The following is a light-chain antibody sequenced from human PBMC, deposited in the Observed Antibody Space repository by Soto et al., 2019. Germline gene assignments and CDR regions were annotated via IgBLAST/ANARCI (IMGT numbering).Light chain of an antibody. V-gene: IGKV1-5*01. CDR1: QSFTTW. CDR3: QQYYRYPLS. J-gene: IGKJ4*01. CDR2: DVS. Sequence: DIQMTQSPSTLSASVGDRVTITCRASQSFTTWLAWYQQKPGKAPKLLIFDVSTLVTGVPSRFSGRGSGTEFTLTISSLQPDDFATYYCQQYYRYPLSFGGGTTVEIK.